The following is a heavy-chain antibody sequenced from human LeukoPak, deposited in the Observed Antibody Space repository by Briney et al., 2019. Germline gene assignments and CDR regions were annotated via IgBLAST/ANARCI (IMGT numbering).Heavy chain of an antibody. Sequence: GGSLRLSCAASGFTFSSYAMSWVRQAPGKGLEWVSAISGSGGSTYYADSVKGRFTISRDNSKNTLHLQMNSLRAEDTAVYYCAKDLEFWKGVFDYWGQGTLVTVSS. CDR3: AKDLEFWKGVFDY. J-gene: IGHJ4*02. CDR2: ISGSGGST. D-gene: IGHD3-3*01. V-gene: IGHV3-23*01. CDR1: GFTFSSYA.